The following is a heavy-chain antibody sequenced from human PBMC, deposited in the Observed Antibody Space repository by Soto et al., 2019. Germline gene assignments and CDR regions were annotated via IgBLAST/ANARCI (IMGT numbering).Heavy chain of an antibody. CDR2: IWYDGSKK. D-gene: IGHD6-19*01. CDR1: GFTFSSYG. CDR3: ARDCAGYSSGWYQRGGFDY. J-gene: IGHJ4*02. Sequence: QVQLVESGGGVVQPGRSLRLSCAASGFTFSSYGMHWVRQAPGKGLEWVAVIWYDGSKKYYADSVKGRFPISRDNSKNTLYLQMTSLRAEDTAVYYCARDCAGYSSGWYQRGGFDYWGQGTLVTVSS. V-gene: IGHV3-33*01.